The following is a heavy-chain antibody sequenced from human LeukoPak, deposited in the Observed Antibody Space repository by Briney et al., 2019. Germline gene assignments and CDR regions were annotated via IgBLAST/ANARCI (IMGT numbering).Heavy chain of an antibody. D-gene: IGHD1-1*01. J-gene: IGHJ5*02. CDR1: GYSFTSYW. CDR3: ARHKAPTGGWFDP. CDR2: IYPGDSDT. Sequence: WESLKISCKGSGYSFTSYWIGWVRQMPGKGLEWMGIIYPGDSDTRYSPSFQGQVTISADKSISTAYLQWSSLKASDTAMYYCARHKAPTGGWFDPWGQGTLVTVSS. V-gene: IGHV5-51*01.